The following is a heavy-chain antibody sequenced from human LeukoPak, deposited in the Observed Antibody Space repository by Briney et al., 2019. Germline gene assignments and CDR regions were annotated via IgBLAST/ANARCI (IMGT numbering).Heavy chain of an antibody. D-gene: IGHD3-22*01. V-gene: IGHV4-61*02. CDR2: IYTSGST. CDR3: ASGPFYYYDSSGYFFDY. J-gene: IGHJ4*02. CDR1: GGSISSGSYY. Sequence: SQTLSLTCTVSGGSISSGSYYWSWIRQPAGKGLEWIGRIYTSGSTNYNSSLKRRVTISVDTSKAQFSLKLSSVTAADTAVYYCASGPFYYYDSSGYFFDYWGQGTLVTVSS.